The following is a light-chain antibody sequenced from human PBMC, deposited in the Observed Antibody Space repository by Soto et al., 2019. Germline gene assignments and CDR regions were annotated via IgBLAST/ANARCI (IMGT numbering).Light chain of an antibody. CDR2: EVS. J-gene: IGLJ3*02. CDR1: SSDVGRYNH. V-gene: IGLV2-14*01. CDR3: SSYTSSSTPWV. Sequence: QSLLTQPASVSGSPGQSITISCTGTSSDVGRYNHVSWYQQHPGKAPKLMIFEVSDRPSGVSNRFSGSKSGNTASLTISGLQAEDEADYYCSSYTSSSTPWVFGGGTKLTVL.